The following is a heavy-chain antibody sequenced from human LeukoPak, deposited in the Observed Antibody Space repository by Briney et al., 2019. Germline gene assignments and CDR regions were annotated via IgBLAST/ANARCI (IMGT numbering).Heavy chain of an antibody. CDR1: GDSVSSNSAA. CDR2: TYYRSKWYN. Sequence: SQTLSLTCAISGDSVSSNSAAWNWIRQSPSRGLEWLGRTYYRSKWYNEYAVSVKSRINVNPDTSKNQFPLQLNSVTPEDTAVYYCARSLPRAFDIWGQGTMVTVS. V-gene: IGHV6-1*01. J-gene: IGHJ3*02. CDR3: ARSLPRAFDI. D-gene: IGHD3-16*02.